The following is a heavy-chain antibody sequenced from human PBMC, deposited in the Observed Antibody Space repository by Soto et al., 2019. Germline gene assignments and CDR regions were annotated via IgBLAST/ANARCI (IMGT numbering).Heavy chain of an antibody. CDR2: ISGKNCNT. V-gene: IGHV1-18*04. Sequence: QVQLVQSGVEVKKPGASVKVSCKASGYTFISHGISWVRQAPGQGLEWMGWISGKNCNTNYAQKLQGRVTLTTDTSTSKAYMELRSLRYDDTAVYYCARVSSSIVVVPDYGMDVWGQGTTVTVSS. CDR3: ARVSSSIVVVPDYGMDV. CDR1: GYTFISHG. J-gene: IGHJ6*02. D-gene: IGHD2-15*01.